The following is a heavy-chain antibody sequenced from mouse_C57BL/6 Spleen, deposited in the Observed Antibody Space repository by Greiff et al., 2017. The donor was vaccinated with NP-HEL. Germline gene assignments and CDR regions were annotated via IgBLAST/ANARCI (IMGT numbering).Heavy chain of an antibody. Sequence: QVQLQQPGAELVRPGSSVKLSCKASGYTSTSNWMHWVKQRPIQGLEWIGNIDPSDSETHYNQKFKDKATLTVDKSSSTAYMQLSSLTSEDSAVYYCASHSSGYWFAYWGQGTLVTVSA. CDR1: GYTSTSNW. J-gene: IGHJ3*01. CDR3: ASHSSGYWFAY. V-gene: IGHV1-52*01. D-gene: IGHD3-2*02. CDR2: IDPSDSET.